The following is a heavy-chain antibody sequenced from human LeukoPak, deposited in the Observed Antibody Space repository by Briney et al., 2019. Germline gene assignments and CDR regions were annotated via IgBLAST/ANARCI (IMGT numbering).Heavy chain of an antibody. CDR1: GFTFSSYA. CDR2: ISDRGGTT. J-gene: IGHJ4*02. Sequence: GGSLTLFCAASGFTFSSYAMAWVRQAPGKGLDSVSGISDRGGTTYYADSVEGRFTISRDNSKNTLYLQMNNLGAEDTAVYYCAKVTSAGSCYQSDYWGQGTLVTVSS. CDR3: AKVTSAGSCYQSDY. V-gene: IGHV3-23*01. D-gene: IGHD2-15*01.